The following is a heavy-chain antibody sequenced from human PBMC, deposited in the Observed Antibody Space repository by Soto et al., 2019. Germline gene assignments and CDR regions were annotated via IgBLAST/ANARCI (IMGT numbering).Heavy chain of an antibody. Sequence: GGSLRLSCSASGFIFDIYAMHWVRQAPGKGLEWVSSISSSSSYIYYADSVKGRFTISRDNAKNSLYLQMNSLRAEDTAVYYCARDLYSSSARYFDYWGQRTLVTVS. J-gene: IGHJ4*02. CDR2: ISSSSSYI. CDR3: ARDLYSSSARYFDY. CDR1: GFIFDIYA. V-gene: IGHV3-21*01. D-gene: IGHD6-6*01.